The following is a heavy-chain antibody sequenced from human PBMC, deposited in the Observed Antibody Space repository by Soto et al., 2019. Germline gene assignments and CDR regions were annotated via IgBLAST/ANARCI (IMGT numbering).Heavy chain of an antibody. CDR3: AREYSSSSGGYYYYYGMDV. CDR1: GFTFSSYE. CDR2: ISSSGRTI. J-gene: IGHJ6*02. V-gene: IGHV3-48*03. D-gene: IGHD6-6*01. Sequence: EVQLVESGGGLVQPGGSLRLSCAASGFTFSSYEMNWVRQAPGKGLEWVSYISSSGRTIYYADSVKGRFTISRDNAKNSLYLQMNSLRADDTAVYYCAREYSSSSGGYYYYYGMDVWGQGTTVTVSS.